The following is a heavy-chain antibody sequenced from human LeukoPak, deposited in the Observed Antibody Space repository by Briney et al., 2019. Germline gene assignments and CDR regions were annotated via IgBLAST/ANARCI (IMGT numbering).Heavy chain of an antibody. CDR1: GFTFRLFG. D-gene: IGHD2-21*02. V-gene: IGHV3-30*02. Sequence: QPGGSLRLSCAASGFTFRLFGMHWVRQAPGKGLEWVSFIRFDGSNTYHADSVKGRFTISRDNSKNTLYLQMNSLTSEDTAVYYCAKVKTDILIADSWGQGTLVTVSS. J-gene: IGHJ4*02. CDR2: IRFDGSNT. CDR3: AKVKTDILIADS.